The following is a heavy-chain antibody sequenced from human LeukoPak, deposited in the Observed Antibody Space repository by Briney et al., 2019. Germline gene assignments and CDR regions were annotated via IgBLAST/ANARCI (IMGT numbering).Heavy chain of an antibody. Sequence: GRSLRLSCAASGFTFSSYAMHWVRQAPGKGLEWVAVISYDGSNKYYADSVKGRFTISRDNVKNSLYLQMNSLRAEDTAVYYCAKSYYGGWGQGTLVTVSS. V-gene: IGHV3-30-3*01. D-gene: IGHD3-10*01. J-gene: IGHJ4*02. CDR3: AKSYYGG. CDR1: GFTFSSYA. CDR2: ISYDGSNK.